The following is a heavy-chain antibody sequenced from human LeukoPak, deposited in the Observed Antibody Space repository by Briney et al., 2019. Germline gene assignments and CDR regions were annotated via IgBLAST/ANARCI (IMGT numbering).Heavy chain of an antibody. CDR3: ARDSPLRVRGVIVDY. Sequence: GASVKVSCKASGYTFTSYYMHWVRQAPGQGLEWMGIINPSGGSTSYAQKFQGRVTMTRDMSTSTVYMELSSLRSEDTAVYYCARDSPLRVRGVIVDYWGQGTLVTVSS. CDR2: INPSGGST. D-gene: IGHD3-10*01. CDR1: GYTFTSYY. J-gene: IGHJ4*02. V-gene: IGHV1-46*01.